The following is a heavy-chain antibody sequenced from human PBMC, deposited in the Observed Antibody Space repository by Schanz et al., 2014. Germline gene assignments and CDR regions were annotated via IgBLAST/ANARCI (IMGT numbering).Heavy chain of an antibody. CDR1: GFTFGTFW. CDR3: ARGTDTAMEHRPFDY. V-gene: IGHV3-7*01. D-gene: IGHD5-18*01. CDR2: INQDGSDK. J-gene: IGHJ4*02. Sequence: EVQLVESGGGLVQPGGSLRLSCAASGFTFGTFWMSWVRQAPGKGLEWVANINQDGSDKSYVDSVKGRFTISRDNAKNSLYLQMNSLRAEDTAVYYCARGTDTAMEHRPFDYWGQGTLVTVSS.